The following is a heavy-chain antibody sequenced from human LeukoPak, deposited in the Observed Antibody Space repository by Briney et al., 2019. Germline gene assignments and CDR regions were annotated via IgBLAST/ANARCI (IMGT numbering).Heavy chain of an antibody. J-gene: IGHJ4*02. CDR1: EFSVSSNY. CDR2: IYSGGST. V-gene: IGHV3-66*01. D-gene: IGHD1-26*01. Sequence: GSLRLSCAASEFSVSSNYMNWVRQAPGQGLEWVSVIYSGGSTSYADSVKGRFTISRDSSKNALYLQMNSLRAEETAVYYCAKDSGSGSYFDYWGQGTLVTVSS. CDR3: AKDSGSGSYFDY.